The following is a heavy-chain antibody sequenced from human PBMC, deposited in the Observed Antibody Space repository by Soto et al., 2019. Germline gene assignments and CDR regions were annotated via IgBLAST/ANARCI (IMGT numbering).Heavy chain of an antibody. D-gene: IGHD3-10*01. V-gene: IGHV3-15*07. CDR2: IKSKTDGGTT. CDR3: TTDPGGSMVPGDYYYYGMDV. CDR1: GFTFSNAW. J-gene: IGHJ6*02. Sequence: EVQLVESGGGLVKPGGSLRLSCAASGFTFSNAWMNWVRQAPGKGLEWVGRIKSKTDGGTTDYAAPVKGRFTLSRDDSKNTLYLQMNSLKTEDTAVYYCTTDPGGSMVPGDYYYYGMDVWGQGTTVTVSS.